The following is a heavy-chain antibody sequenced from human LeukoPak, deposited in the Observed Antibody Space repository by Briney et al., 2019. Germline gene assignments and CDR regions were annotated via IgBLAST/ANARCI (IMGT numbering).Heavy chain of an antibody. CDR3: ARFALQYNWNDVLGDDAFDI. J-gene: IGHJ3*02. D-gene: IGHD1-20*01. Sequence: GASVKVSCKASGGTFVSYAISWVRQAPGQGLEWMGGIIPIFGTANYAQKFQGRVTITADESTSTAYMELSSLRSEDTAVYYCARFALQYNWNDVLGDDAFDIWGQGTMVTVSS. CDR1: GGTFVSYA. CDR2: IIPIFGTA. V-gene: IGHV1-69*13.